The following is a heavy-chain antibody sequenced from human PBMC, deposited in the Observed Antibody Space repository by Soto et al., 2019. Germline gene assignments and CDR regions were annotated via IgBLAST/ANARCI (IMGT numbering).Heavy chain of an antibody. CDR2: IYYSGRT. V-gene: IGHV4-30-4*01. D-gene: IGHD6-6*01. J-gene: IGHJ4*02. CDR1: GGSINSDAYY. Sequence: SETLSLTCTVSGGSINSDAYYWSWIRQPPGKGLEWIGHIYYSGRTYYAPSLESRLTISLDTSKNQFSLRLSSVNASDTAVYYCARDRSNSPDYFDYWGQGTLVTVSS. CDR3: ARDRSNSPDYFDY.